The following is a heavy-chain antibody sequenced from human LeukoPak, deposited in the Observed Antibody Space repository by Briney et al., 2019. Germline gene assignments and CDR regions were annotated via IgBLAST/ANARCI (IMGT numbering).Heavy chain of an antibody. D-gene: IGHD3-22*01. CDR2: IYYSGST. CDR3: ARRSDSSGYYYVVMAFDI. Sequence: SETLSLTCTVSGGSISSSSYYWGWIRQPPGKGLEWIGSIYYSGSTYYNPSLKSRVTISVDTSKNQFSLKLSSVTAADTAVYYCARRSDSSGYYYVVMAFDIWGQGTMVTVSS. V-gene: IGHV4-39*01. CDR1: GGSISSSSYY. J-gene: IGHJ3*02.